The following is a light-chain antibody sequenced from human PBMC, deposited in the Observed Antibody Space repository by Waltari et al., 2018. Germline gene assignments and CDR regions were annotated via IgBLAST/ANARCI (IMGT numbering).Light chain of an antibody. J-gene: IGLJ2*01. CDR2: DVT. V-gene: IGLV2-11*01. CDR3: CSYAGRYNLV. CDR1: TSYVGDYNF. Sequence: QSALTQPRSVSGSPGQSVTISCTGTTSYVGDYNFVSWYQQHPGKAPKLMIYDVTKRPSGVPDRFSGSKSGNTASLTISGLQAEDEADYYCCSYAGRYNLVFGGGTMLTVL.